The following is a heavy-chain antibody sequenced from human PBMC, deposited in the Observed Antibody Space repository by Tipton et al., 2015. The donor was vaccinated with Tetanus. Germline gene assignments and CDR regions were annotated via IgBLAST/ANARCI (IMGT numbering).Heavy chain of an antibody. Sequence: SLRLSCAASGFIFSSYGIHWVRQAPGKGLEWVAVSWYDGTDKYYADSVKGRFTISRDNSKNTLYLQMNSLRAEDTAVYFCTKDLRPNVGFDLWGRGPLVTVSS. CDR2: SWYDGTDK. D-gene: IGHD3-16*01. CDR1: GFIFSSYG. J-gene: IGHJ2*01. V-gene: IGHV3-33*06. CDR3: TKDLRPNVGFDL.